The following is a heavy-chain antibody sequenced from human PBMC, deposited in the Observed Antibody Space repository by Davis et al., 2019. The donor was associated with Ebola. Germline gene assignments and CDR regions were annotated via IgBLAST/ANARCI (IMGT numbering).Heavy chain of an antibody. CDR1: GGSISSYY. CDR2: INHSGGT. V-gene: IGHV4-34*01. D-gene: IGHD6-13*01. Sequence: MPSETLSLTCTVSGGSISSYYWSWIRQPPGKGLERIGEINHSGGTNYNPSLKSRVTISVDTSKNQFSLKLSSVTAADTAVYYCARLSRYSSSPIDYWGQGTLVTVSS. J-gene: IGHJ4*02. CDR3: ARLSRYSSSPIDY.